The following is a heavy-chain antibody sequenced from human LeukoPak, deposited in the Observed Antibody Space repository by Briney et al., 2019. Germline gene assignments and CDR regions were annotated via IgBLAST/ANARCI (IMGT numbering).Heavy chain of an antibody. CDR2: INHSGSP. V-gene: IGHV4-34*01. D-gene: IGHD5-18*01. J-gene: IGHJ6*03. CDR1: GGSFSGYY. CDR3: ARTGPYSYVHYYYYYMDV. Sequence: PSETLSLTCAVYGGSFSGYYWSWIRQPPGKGREWVGEINHSGSPNYNPSLKSRVTISVDTSKNQFSLKLSSVTAADTAVYYCARTGPYSYVHYYYYYMDVWGKGTTVTVSS.